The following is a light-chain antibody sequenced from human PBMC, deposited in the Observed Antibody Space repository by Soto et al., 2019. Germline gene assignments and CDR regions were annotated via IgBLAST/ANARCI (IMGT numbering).Light chain of an antibody. CDR3: QQSYTSPAFT. Sequence: DIVMTQSPDSLAVSLGERATINCKSSQSVLYSSNNKNYLAWYQQKPGQPPKLLIYWASTRESGVPSRFSGSGSGTEFTLTISSLQLEDFAAYYCQQSYTSPAFTFGPGTRVNAK. V-gene: IGKV4-1*01. J-gene: IGKJ3*01. CDR1: QSVLYSSNNKNY. CDR2: WAS.